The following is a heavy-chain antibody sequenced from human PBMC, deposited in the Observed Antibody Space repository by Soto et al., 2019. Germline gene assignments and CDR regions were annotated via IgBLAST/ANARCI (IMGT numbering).Heavy chain of an antibody. V-gene: IGHV1-8*02. CDR3: ARVPRGYYYYGMDV. CDR1: GYTFTSYG. J-gene: IGHJ6*02. CDR2: MNPNSGNT. D-gene: IGHD3-10*01. Sequence: AASVKVSCKASGYTFTSYGINWVRQATGQGLEWMGWMNPNSGNTGYAQKFQGRVTMTRNTSISTAYMELSSLRSEDTAVYYCARVPRGYYYYGMDVWGQGTTVTVSS.